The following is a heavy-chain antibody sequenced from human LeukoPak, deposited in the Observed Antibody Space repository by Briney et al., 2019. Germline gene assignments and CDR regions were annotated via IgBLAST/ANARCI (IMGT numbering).Heavy chain of an antibody. CDR2: ITGSGGAT. V-gene: IGHV3-23*01. CDR1: GFTFSTYA. CDR3: AKDPSSIAASDFDY. Sequence: GGSLRLSCAASGFTFSTYAVNWVRQAPGKGLEWVSAITGSGGATYYADSVKGRFTISRDNSKNTLYLQMSSLRAEDTAVYYCAKDPSSIAASDFDYWGQGTLVTVSS. D-gene: IGHD6-6*01. J-gene: IGHJ4*02.